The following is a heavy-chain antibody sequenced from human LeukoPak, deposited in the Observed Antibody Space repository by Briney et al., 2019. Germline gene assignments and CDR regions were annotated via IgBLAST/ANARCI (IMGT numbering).Heavy chain of an antibody. V-gene: IGHV1-18*01. J-gene: IGHJ4*02. D-gene: IGHD6-13*01. CDR2: ISAYNGNT. CDR3: ARAGYSSSWYDSELDY. Sequence: ASVKVSCKASGYTFTSYGISWVRQAPGQGLEWMGWISAYNGNTNYAQKLQGRVTMTTDTSTSTAYMELRSLRSDDTAVYYCARAGYSSSWYDSELDYWGQGTLVTVSS. CDR1: GYTFTSYG.